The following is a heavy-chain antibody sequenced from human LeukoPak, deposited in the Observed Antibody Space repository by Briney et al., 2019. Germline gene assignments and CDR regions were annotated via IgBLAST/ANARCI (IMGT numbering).Heavy chain of an antibody. Sequence: GGSLRLSCAASGFTFSSYEMNWVRQAPGKGLEWVSYISSSGSTIYYADSVKGRFTISRDSAKNSLYLQMNSLRAEDTAVYYCARDPTYDSSGYGAQYYFDYWGQGTLVTVSS. CDR3: ARDPTYDSSGYGAQYYFDY. J-gene: IGHJ4*02. CDR1: GFTFSSYE. CDR2: ISSSGSTI. V-gene: IGHV3-48*03. D-gene: IGHD3-22*01.